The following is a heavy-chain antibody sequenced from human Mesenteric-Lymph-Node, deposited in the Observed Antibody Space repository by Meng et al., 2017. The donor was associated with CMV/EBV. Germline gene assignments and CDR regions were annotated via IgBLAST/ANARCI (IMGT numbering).Heavy chain of an antibody. CDR1: GFTVSSNY. V-gene: IGHV3-64*02. J-gene: IGHJ6*02. CDR3: AGAYCSSTSCYPTHYYYYGMDV. CDR2: ISSNGGST. Sequence: ETLSLTCAASGFTVSSNYMSWVRQAPGKGLEYVLAISSNGGSTYYADSVKGRFTISRDNSKNTLYLQMGSLRAEDMAVYYCAGAYCSSTSCYPTHYYYYGMDVWGQGTTVTVSS. D-gene: IGHD2-2*01.